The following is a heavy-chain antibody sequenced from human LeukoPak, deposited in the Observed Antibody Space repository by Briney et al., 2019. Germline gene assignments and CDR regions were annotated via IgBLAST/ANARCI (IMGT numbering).Heavy chain of an antibody. J-gene: IGHJ4*02. D-gene: IGHD4-23*01. Sequence: GGSLRLSCAASEFIFSSYGMSWVRQAPGKGLEWVSAISASGGGTYYADSVKGRFTISRDNSRNTLYLQMNSLRAEDTAIYYCAKEVTPGALLYGPFDYWGQGALVTVSS. CDR3: AKEVTPGALLYGPFDY. CDR2: ISASGGGT. CDR1: EFIFSSYG. V-gene: IGHV3-23*01.